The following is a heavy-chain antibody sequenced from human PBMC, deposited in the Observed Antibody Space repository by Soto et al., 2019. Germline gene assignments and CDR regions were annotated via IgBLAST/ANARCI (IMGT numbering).Heavy chain of an antibody. CDR1: GYSFTSYW. CDR2: IDPSDSYT. V-gene: IGHV5-10-1*01. D-gene: IGHD2-21*02. CDR3: ASYCGGDCPPAF. J-gene: IGHJ4*02. Sequence: LGESLKISCKGSGYSFTSYWISWVRQMPGKGLEWMGRIDPSDSYTNYSPSFQGHVTISADKSISTAYLQWSSLKASDTAMYYCASYCGGDCPPAFWGQGTLVTVSS.